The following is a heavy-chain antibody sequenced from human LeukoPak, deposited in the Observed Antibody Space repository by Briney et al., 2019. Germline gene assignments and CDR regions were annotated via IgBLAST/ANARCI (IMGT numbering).Heavy chain of an antibody. CDR3: ARGYSYGDF. CDR1: GFTFSSYA. V-gene: IGHV3-30*04. CDR2: ISSDGSKT. J-gene: IGHJ4*02. Sequence: GGSLRLSCSASGFTFSSYAMHWVRQAPGKGLEWVADISSDGSKTFYGDSVEGRFTISRDDSKKTLYLQMSSLTADDTAVYYCARGYSYGDFWGQGTLVTVSS. D-gene: IGHD5-18*01.